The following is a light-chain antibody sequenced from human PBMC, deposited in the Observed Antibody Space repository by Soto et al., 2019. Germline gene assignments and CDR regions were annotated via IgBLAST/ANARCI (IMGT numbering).Light chain of an antibody. J-gene: IGLJ2*01. CDR1: SGHSSYA. V-gene: IGLV4-69*01. Sequence: QSVLTQSPSASASLGASVKLTCTLSSGHSSYAIAWHQQQPEKGPRYLMKLNSDGSHSKWDGIPDRFSGSSSGAERYLTISSLQSEDEADYYCQTWGTGIHVVFGGGTKLTVL. CDR2: LNSDGSH. CDR3: QTWGTGIHVV.